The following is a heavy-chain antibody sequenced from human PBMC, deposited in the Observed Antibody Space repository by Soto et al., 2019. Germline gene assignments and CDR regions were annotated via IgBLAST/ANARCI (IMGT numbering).Heavy chain of an antibody. CDR3: ARQRGYNPDY. D-gene: IGHD1-1*01. CDR1: GLTFSNNW. J-gene: IGHJ4*02. V-gene: IGHV3-74*01. CDR2: ITGDGSNT. Sequence: EVQLVESGGGLVQPGGSLRLSCEASGLTFSNNWMHWVRQAPGKGLVWVSRITGDGSNTVYADSVKGRFTISRDNTKNTLYLQINSLRAEDTAVYYCARQRGYNPDYWGQGNLVTVSS.